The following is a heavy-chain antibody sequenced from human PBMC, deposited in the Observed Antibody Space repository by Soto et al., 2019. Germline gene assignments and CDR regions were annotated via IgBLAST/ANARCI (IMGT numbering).Heavy chain of an antibody. V-gene: IGHV4-39*07. D-gene: IGHD6-6*01. J-gene: IGHJ6*03. CDR1: GGSISSSSYY. Sequence: SETLSLTCTVSGGSISSSSYYWGWIRQPPGKGLEWIGSIYYSGSTYYNPSLKSRVTISVDTSKNQFSLKLSSVTAADTAVYYCARRGSSFSYYYYMDVWGKGTTVTVSS. CDR2: IYYSGST. CDR3: ARRGSSFSYYYYMDV.